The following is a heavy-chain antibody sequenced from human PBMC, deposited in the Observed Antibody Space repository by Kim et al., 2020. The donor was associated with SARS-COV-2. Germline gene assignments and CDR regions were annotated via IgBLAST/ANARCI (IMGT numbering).Heavy chain of an antibody. CDR3: AREGYSSGSYYFDY. J-gene: IGHJ4*02. V-gene: IGHV4-59*01. Sequence: NPSLKSRVTISVDTSKNQFSLKLSSVTAADTAVYYCAREGYSSGSYYFDYWGQGTLVTVSS. D-gene: IGHD2-15*01.